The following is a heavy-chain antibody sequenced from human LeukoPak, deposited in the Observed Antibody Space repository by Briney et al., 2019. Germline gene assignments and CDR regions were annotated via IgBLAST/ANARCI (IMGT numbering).Heavy chain of an antibody. CDR1: GFTFSSYS. CDR3: ASSSWYLFDY. Sequence: PGGSLRLSCAASGFTFSSYSMNWVRQAPGKGLEWVSYISSSSSTIYYADSVKGRFTISRDNAKNSLYLQMNSLRAEDTAVYYCASSSWYLFDYWGQGTLVTVSS. D-gene: IGHD6-13*01. J-gene: IGHJ4*02. CDR2: ISSSSSTI. V-gene: IGHV3-48*01.